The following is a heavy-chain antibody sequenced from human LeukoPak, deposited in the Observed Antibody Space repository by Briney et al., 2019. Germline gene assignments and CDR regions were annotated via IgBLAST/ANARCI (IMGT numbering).Heavy chain of an antibody. Sequence: GASVKVSCKASGYTFTSYDTNWVRQATGQGLEWMGWMNPNSGNTGYAQKFQGRVTMTRNTSISTPYMELSSLRSEDTAVYYCARGILGIAARRGKMLRPYYFDYWGQGTLVTVSS. CDR3: ARGILGIAARRGKMLRPYYFDY. J-gene: IGHJ4*02. CDR1: GYTFTSYD. V-gene: IGHV1-8*01. CDR2: MNPNSGNT. D-gene: IGHD6-6*01.